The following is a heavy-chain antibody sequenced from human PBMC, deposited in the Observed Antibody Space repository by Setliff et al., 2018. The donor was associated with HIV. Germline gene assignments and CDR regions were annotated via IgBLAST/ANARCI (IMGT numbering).Heavy chain of an antibody. CDR3: AKDFLPSLLVDTSHFDY. CDR1: GFIFSSYA. D-gene: IGHD5-18*01. CDR2: ISGSGGNT. V-gene: IGHV3-23*01. J-gene: IGHJ4*02. Sequence: GGSLRLSCAASGFIFSSYAMSWVRQAPGKGLEWVSAISGSGGNTYYADSVKGRFTISRDNSKNTLYLQMNSLRADDTAVYYCAKDFLPSLLVDTSHFDYWGQGTLVTVSS.